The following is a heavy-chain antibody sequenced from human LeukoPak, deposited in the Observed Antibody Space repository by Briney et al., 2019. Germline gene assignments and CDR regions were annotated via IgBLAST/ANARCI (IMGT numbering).Heavy chain of an antibody. Sequence: SETLSLTCTVSGGSISTTGYFWGWVRQPPGKGLEWIGSISYSGSTYYKPSLKSRVTISVDMSKNQFSLNLRSVTAADTAVYYCARQVWGNYFDSWGQGTLVTVSS. J-gene: IGHJ4*02. V-gene: IGHV4-39*01. D-gene: IGHD3-16*01. CDR2: ISYSGST. CDR3: ARQVWGNYFDS. CDR1: GGSISTTGYF.